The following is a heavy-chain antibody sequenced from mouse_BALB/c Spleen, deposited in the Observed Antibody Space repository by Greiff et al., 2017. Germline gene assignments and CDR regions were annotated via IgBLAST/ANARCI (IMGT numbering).Heavy chain of an antibody. J-gene: IGHJ1*01. CDR2: IWGDGST. V-gene: IGHV2-6-7*01. CDR1: GFSLTGYG. Sequence: VQLKESGPGLVAPSQSLSITCTVSGFSLTGYGVNWVRQPPGKGLEWLGMIWGDGSTDYNSALKSRLSISKDNSKSQVFLKMNSLQTDDTARYYCARTLTTIHWYFDVWGAGTTVTVSS. CDR3: ARTLTTIHWYFDV. D-gene: IGHD1-1*02.